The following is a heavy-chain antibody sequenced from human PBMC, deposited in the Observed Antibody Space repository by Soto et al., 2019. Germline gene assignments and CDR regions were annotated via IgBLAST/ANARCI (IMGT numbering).Heavy chain of an antibody. CDR1: GFTFSSYW. CDR2: IKQDGTEK. V-gene: IGHV3-7*02. Sequence: EVQLVESGGGLVQPGGSLRLSCAASGFTFSSYWMNWFRQAPGKGLEWVANIKQDGTEKHYVDSVKDRFTISRDNAKRSLKLRLNIMSADDTAVYYFAGGTGWVIVDWGQGTLVKVSS. D-gene: IGHD6-19*01. J-gene: IGHJ4*02. CDR3: AGGTGWVIVD.